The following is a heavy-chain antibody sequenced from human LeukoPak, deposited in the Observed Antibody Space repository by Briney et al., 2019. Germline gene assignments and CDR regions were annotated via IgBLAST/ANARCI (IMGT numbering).Heavy chain of an antibody. CDR2: INGGNGNT. CDR3: ARTRQYSSTWGFDY. CDR1: GHSFISYA. J-gene: IGHJ4*02. V-gene: IGHV1-3*03. D-gene: IGHD6-13*01. Sequence: GASVKVSCKASGHSFISYAMHWVRQAPGQRLEWMGWINGGNGNTKYSEEFQGRVTITRDTSASTVYMELSSLRSEDMAVYYCARTRQYSSTWGFDYWGQGTLVTVSS.